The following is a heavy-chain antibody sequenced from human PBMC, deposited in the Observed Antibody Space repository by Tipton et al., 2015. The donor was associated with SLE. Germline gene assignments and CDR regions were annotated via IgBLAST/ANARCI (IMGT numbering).Heavy chain of an antibody. V-gene: IGHV3-30*02. Sequence: GSLRLSCATSGFTFITSGMHWVRQAPDKGLDWVAFIQYDGNNKYYADSVKGRFTISRDNFKNTLFLQMNSLRPEDTAIYYCAKSGDYSDPYYFDYWGQGTLVTVSS. CDR3: AKSGDYSDPYYFDY. D-gene: IGHD4-17*01. J-gene: IGHJ4*02. CDR1: GFTFITSG. CDR2: IQYDGNNK.